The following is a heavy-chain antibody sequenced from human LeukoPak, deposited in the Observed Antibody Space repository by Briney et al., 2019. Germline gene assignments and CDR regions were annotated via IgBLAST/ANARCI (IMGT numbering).Heavy chain of an antibody. Sequence: GGSLRLSCAASGFTFSSYWMHWVRQAPGKGLVWVSRINSDGSSTSYADSVKGRFTISRDNAKNTLYLQMNSLRAEDTAVYYCARNAEDCSGGSCYSLDYWGQGTLVTVSS. V-gene: IGHV3-74*01. CDR2: INSDGSST. J-gene: IGHJ4*02. D-gene: IGHD2-15*01. CDR1: GFTFSSYW. CDR3: ARNAEDCSGGSCYSLDY.